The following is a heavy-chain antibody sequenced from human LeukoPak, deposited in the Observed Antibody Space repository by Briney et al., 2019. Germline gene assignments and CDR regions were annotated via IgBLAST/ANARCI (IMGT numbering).Heavy chain of an antibody. CDR3: AKDSSPQRYGSFDY. Sequence: QPGGSLRLSCVASGFTFTSYAMSWVRQAPGKGLEWASAISGSGGSTYSADSVKGWFTISRDNSKITLYLQMNSLRAEDTAVYYCAKDSSPQRYGSFDYWGQGTLVTVSS. CDR1: GFTFTSYA. CDR2: ISGSGGST. V-gene: IGHV3-23*01. J-gene: IGHJ4*02. D-gene: IGHD4-17*01.